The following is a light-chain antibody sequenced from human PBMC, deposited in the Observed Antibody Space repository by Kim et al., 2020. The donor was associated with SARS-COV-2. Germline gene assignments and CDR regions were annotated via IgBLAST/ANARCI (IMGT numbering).Light chain of an antibody. Sequence: QSALTQPRSVSGSPGQSVTISCTGTSSDIGGYNYVSWYQQHPGKAPKLMIYDVTERPSGVPDRFSGSKSGNTASLTISGLQAEDEADYYCCSYAGSRVFGGGTKLTVL. CDR1: SSDIGGYNY. J-gene: IGLJ3*02. V-gene: IGLV2-11*01. CDR3: CSYAGSRV. CDR2: DVT.